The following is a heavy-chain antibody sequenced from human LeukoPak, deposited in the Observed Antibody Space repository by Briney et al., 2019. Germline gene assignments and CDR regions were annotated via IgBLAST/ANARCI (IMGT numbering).Heavy chain of an antibody. D-gene: IGHD1-26*01. J-gene: IGHJ4*02. CDR1: GYTFSSYT. CDR3: ASGPSYSGSNEYFDS. Sequence: ASVKVSCKASGYTFSSYTMNWVRQAPGQGLEWMGWINTNTGNPTYAQDYTGRFVFSLDTSVSTTYLQITRLKAEDTAVYYCASGPSYSGSNEYFDSWGQGTLVTVSS. CDR2: INTNTGNP. V-gene: IGHV7-4-1*02.